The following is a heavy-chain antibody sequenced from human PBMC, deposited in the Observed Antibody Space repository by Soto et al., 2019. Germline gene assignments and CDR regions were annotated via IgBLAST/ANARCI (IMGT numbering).Heavy chain of an antibody. V-gene: IGHV4-59*01. CDR1: GGSISSYY. CDR2: IYYSGST. CDR3: ARDREYYYDSSGYNGFDY. J-gene: IGHJ4*02. Sequence: PSETLSLTCTVSGGSISSYYWSWIRQPPGKGLEWIGYIYYSGSTNYNPSLKGRVTISVDTSKNQFSLKLSSVTAADTAVYYCARDREYYYDSSGYNGFDYWGQGTLVTVSS. D-gene: IGHD3-22*01.